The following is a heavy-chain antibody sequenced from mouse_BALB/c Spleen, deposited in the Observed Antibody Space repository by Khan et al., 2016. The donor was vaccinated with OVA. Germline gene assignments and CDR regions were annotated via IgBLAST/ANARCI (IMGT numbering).Heavy chain of an antibody. J-gene: IGHJ3*01. V-gene: IGHV3-2*02. CDR1: GYSITSEYA. Sequence: QLEESGPGLVKPSQSLSLTCTVTGYSITSEYAWNWIRQFPGNKLEWMGYINYSGNTRFNPSLKSRTSITRATSKNQFFLQLNSVTTEDTATYYCARKDYYDYDPFPYWGQGTLVTVSA. D-gene: IGHD2-4*01. CDR2: INYSGNT. CDR3: ARKDYYDYDPFPY.